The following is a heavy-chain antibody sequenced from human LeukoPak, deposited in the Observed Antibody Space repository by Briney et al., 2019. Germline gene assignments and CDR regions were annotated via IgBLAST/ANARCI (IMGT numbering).Heavy chain of an antibody. D-gene: IGHD3-22*01. V-gene: IGHV3-9*01. CDR2: ISWNSGSI. CDR3: ARVVVIGLHFDY. J-gene: IGHJ4*02. Sequence: GRSLRLSCAASGFTFDDYAMHWVRQAPGKGLEWVSGISWNSGSIGYADSVKGRFTISRDNAKNSLYLQMNSLRAEDTAVYYCARVVVIGLHFDYWGQGTLVTVSS. CDR1: GFTFDDYA.